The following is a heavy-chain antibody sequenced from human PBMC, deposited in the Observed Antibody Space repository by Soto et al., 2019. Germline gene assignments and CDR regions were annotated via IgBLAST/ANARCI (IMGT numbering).Heavy chain of an antibody. D-gene: IGHD5-18*01. CDR1: GGSVSSGSYY. J-gene: IGHJ4*02. Sequence: SETLSLTCTVSGGSVSSGSYYWSWIRQPPGKGLEWIGYIYYSGSTNYNPSLKSRVTISVDTSKNQFSLKLSSVTAADTAVYYCAMNVDTAMVTLDYWGQGTLVTVSS. CDR2: IYYSGST. V-gene: IGHV4-61*01. CDR3: AMNVDTAMVTLDY.